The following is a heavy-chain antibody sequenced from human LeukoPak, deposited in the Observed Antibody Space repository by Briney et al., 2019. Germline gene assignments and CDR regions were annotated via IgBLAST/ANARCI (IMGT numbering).Heavy chain of an antibody. D-gene: IGHD3-3*01. CDR1: GYTFTSYD. CDR3: ARGGSLYDFWSGYYPGLPPYYYYYGMDV. J-gene: IGHJ6*02. V-gene: IGHV1-8*01. CDR2: MNPNSGNT. Sequence: ASVKVSCKASGYTFTSYDINWVRQATGQGLEWMGWMNPNSGNTGYAQKFQGRVTMTRNTSISAAYMELSSLRSEDTAVYYCARGGSLYDFWSGYYPGLPPYYYYYGMDVWGQGTTVTVSS.